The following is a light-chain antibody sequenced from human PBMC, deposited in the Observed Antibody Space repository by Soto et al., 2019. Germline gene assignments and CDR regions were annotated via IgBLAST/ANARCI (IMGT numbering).Light chain of an antibody. V-gene: IGKV3-15*01. CDR1: QSVGNN. CDR2: ATS. CDR3: QQYGGWPLT. Sequence: EIVVTQSPATLSVSPGERATLSCRASQSVGNNFAWYQQKPGQAPRLLIFATSTRATGFPARFSGSGSGTEFTLTISILQSEDFVDYYCQQYGGWPLTFGGGAKVEIE. J-gene: IGKJ4*01.